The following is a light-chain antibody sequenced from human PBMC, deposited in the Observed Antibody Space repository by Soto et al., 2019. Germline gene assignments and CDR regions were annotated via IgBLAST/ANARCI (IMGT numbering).Light chain of an antibody. V-gene: IGLV2-14*01. CDR2: EVS. CDR3: SSYTSASNVL. J-gene: IGLJ2*01. Sequence: QSVLTQPASVSGSPGQSITISCTGTSXDVGGYNHVSWYQQHPGKAPKLMIYEVSTRPSGVSNRFSGSKSGNTASLTISGLQAEDEADYYCSSYTSASNVLFGGGTKVTVL. CDR1: SXDVGGYNH.